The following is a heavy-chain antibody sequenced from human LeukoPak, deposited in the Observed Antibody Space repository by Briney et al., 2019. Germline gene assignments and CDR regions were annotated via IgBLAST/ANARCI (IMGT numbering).Heavy chain of an antibody. J-gene: IGHJ4*02. Sequence: GGSLRLSCTASGFTFSSYAMIWVRQAPGKGLEWVSAISTSGGSTYYSDSVKGRFTISRANSKNTLYLQMNSLRAEDTAVYYCAKEYGSGSYYYDYWGQGTLVTVSS. CDR1: GFTFSSYA. CDR2: ISTSGGST. D-gene: IGHD3-10*01. CDR3: AKEYGSGSYYYDY. V-gene: IGHV3-23*01.